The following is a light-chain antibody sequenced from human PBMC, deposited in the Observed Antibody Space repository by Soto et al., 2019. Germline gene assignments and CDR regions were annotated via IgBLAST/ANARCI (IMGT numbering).Light chain of an antibody. CDR3: QQYNTYRT. J-gene: IGKJ1*01. CDR1: QSISSW. V-gene: IGKV1-5*01. Sequence: DIQMTPSPSTLSASVGDRVTITCRASQSISSWLAWYQQKPGKAPKLLIYAASTLQSGVPSRFSGSVSGTEFTLTISSLQPDDFATYYCQQYNTYRTFGQGTKVDI. CDR2: AAS.